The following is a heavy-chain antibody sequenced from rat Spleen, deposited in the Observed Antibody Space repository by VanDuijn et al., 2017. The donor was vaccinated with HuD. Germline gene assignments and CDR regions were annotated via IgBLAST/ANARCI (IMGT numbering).Heavy chain of an antibody. J-gene: IGHJ3*01. D-gene: IGHD4-3*01. CDR3: ANAEFGVGWFAY. Sequence: EVQLVESGGGLVQPGRSMKLSCAASGFTFSDYYMAWVRQAPKKGLEWVASISYEGSGTYYGDSVKGRFTISRDNATSTLYLQMDSLRSEDTATYYCANAEFGVGWFAYWGQGTLVTVSS. CDR1: GFTFSDYY. CDR2: ISYEGSGT. V-gene: IGHV5-22*01.